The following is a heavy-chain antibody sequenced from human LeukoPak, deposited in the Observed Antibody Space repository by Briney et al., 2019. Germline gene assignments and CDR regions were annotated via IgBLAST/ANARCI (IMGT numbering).Heavy chain of an antibody. J-gene: IGHJ5*02. D-gene: IGHD2-8*01. CDR1: GGSFSGYY. CDR2: INHSGST. V-gene: IGHV4-34*01. Sequence: PSETLSLTCAVYGGSFSGYYWSWIRQPPGKGLEWIGEINHSGSTNYNPSLKSRVTISVDTSKNQFSLKLSSVTAADTAVYYCALKELMVYAIGWFDPWGQGTLVTVSS. CDR3: ALKELMVYAIGWFDP.